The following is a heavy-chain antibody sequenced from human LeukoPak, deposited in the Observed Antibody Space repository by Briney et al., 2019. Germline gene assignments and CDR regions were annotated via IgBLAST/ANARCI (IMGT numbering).Heavy chain of an antibody. CDR3: ARDWGSYYGPEGPDY. V-gene: IGHV1-2*04. CDR2: INPNSGGT. CDR1: GYTFTGYY. Sequence: ASVKVSCKASGYTFTGYYMHWVRQAPGQGLEWMGWINPNSGGTNYAQKFQGWVTMTRDTSISTAYMELSRLRSDDTAVYYCARDWGSYYGPEGPDYWGQGTLVTVSS. J-gene: IGHJ4*02. D-gene: IGHD3-10*01.